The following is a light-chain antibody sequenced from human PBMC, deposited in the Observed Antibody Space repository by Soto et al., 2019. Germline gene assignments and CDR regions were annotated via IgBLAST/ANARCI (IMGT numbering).Light chain of an antibody. Sequence: VLRQYPATLSVSRKEVVLLSCMASQGIGDTLAWYQHKPGQTPRLLIYDTSARATGVPARFSGSRSGAAFTLTIHCLQSEDFAIYYCQRYCNWPLNCGGGTKVDIK. J-gene: IGKJ4*01. CDR2: DTS. CDR1: QGIGDT. CDR3: QRYCNWPLN. V-gene: IGKV3-15*01.